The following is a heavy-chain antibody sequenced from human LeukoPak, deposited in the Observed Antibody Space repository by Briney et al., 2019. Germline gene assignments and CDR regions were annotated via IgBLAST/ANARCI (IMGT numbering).Heavy chain of an antibody. CDR1: GGSISSYY. D-gene: IGHD4-17*01. J-gene: IGHJ2*01. Sequence: SETLSLTCTVSGGSISSYYWSWIRQPPGKGLEWLGEVNHGGGANYNPSLKSRVTMSVDTSKNHLSLELSSVTAADTAIYYCARANAVTTVLFDLWGRGTLVTVSS. V-gene: IGHV4-34*01. CDR2: VNHGGGA. CDR3: ARANAVTTVLFDL.